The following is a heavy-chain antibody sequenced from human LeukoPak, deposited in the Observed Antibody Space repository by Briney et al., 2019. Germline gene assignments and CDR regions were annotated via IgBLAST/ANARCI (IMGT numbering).Heavy chain of an antibody. J-gene: IGHJ3*02. CDR1: GYTFTNYD. V-gene: IGHV1-18*01. CDR2: ISAYNGNT. Sequence: GASVKVSCTASGYTFTNYDIIWVRQAPGQGLEWMGWISAYNGNTNHAQNLQGRVTMTTDTSTSTAYMELRSLRVDDTAVYYCARDFTSSRRLRYVDWLEIQEEGVEIWGQGTMVTVSS. CDR3: ARDFTSSRRLRYVDWLEIQEEGVEI. D-gene: IGHD3-9*01.